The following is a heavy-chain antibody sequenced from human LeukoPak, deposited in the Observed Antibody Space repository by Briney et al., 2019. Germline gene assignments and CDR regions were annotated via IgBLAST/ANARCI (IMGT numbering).Heavy chain of an antibody. Sequence: GRSLRLSCAASGFTFINYGMHWVRQAPGKGLEWVAVISYDGTNKYYADSVKGRFTIPRDNSKNTLYLQMNSLKTDDTAVYYCANYGDYQYFDYWGQGTPVTVSS. CDR1: GFTFINYG. V-gene: IGHV3-30*18. CDR3: ANYGDYQYFDY. D-gene: IGHD4-17*01. CDR2: ISYDGTNK. J-gene: IGHJ4*02.